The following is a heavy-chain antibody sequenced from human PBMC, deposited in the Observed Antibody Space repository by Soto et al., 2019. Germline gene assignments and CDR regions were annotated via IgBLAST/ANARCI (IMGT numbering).Heavy chain of an antibody. D-gene: IGHD3-10*01. V-gene: IGHV4-30-4*01. CDR1: GGAINSGDYY. Sequence: QVRLQESGPGLVKPSQTLSLTCIVSGGAINSGDYYWSWIRQPPGKGLEWIGYIYYSGSTYYNPSLKSRLTISVDTSKNQSSMKLSSVTAADTAVYYCARDRGWFYFDYWGQGTLVTVSS. J-gene: IGHJ4*02. CDR3: ARDRGWFYFDY. CDR2: IYYSGST.